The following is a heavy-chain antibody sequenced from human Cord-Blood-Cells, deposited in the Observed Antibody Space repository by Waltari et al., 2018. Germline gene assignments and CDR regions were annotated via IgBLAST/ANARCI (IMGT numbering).Heavy chain of an antibody. V-gene: IGHV4-39*01. CDR2: NYYSGST. J-gene: IGHJ4*02. D-gene: IGHD3-10*01. CDR1: GGSISSSSYY. Sequence: QLQLQESGPGLVKPSETLSLTCTVSGGSISSSSYYWGWIRQPPGKGLEWIGSNYYSGSTYYNPSLKGRVTISVDTSKNQFSLKLSSVTAADTAVYYCARRDYYGSGSYDYWGQGTLVTVSS. CDR3: ARRDYYGSGSYDY.